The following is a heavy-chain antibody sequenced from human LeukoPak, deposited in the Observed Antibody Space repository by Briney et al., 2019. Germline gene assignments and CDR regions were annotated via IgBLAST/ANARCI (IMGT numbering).Heavy chain of an antibody. Sequence: PSQTLSLTCTVSGGSISSGSYYWSWIRQPAGKGLEWIGRIYTSGSTNYNPSLKSRVTISVDTSKNQFSLKLSSVTAADTAAYYCARASPPFGELPDYWGQGTLVTVSS. D-gene: IGHD3-10*01. CDR2: IYTSGST. J-gene: IGHJ4*02. CDR1: GGSISSGSYY. CDR3: ARASPPFGELPDY. V-gene: IGHV4-61*02.